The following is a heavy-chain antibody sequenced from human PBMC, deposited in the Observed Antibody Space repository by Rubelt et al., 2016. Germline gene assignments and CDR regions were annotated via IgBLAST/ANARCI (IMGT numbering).Heavy chain of an antibody. D-gene: IGHD6-6*01. J-gene: IGHJ4*02. CDR2: ISSSSSYT. Sequence: EVQLVESGGGLVQPGGSLRLSCAASGFTFSSYSMNWVRQAPGKGLEWVSYISSSSSYTNYADSVKGRFTISRDNAKNSLYLQMNGLRAEDTAVYYCARATSDGPDSSFEDYWGQGTLVTVSS. CDR1: GFTFSSYS. CDR3: ARATSDGPDSSFEDY. V-gene: IGHV3-48*04.